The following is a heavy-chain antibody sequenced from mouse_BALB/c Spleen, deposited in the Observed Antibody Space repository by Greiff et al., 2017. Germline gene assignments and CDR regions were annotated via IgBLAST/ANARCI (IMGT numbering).Heavy chain of an antibody. Sequence: VQLQQSGPELVKPGASVKVSCKASGYAFTSYNMYWVKQSHGKSLEWIGYIDPYNGGTSYNQKFKGKATMTVDKSSSTAYMELARLTSEDSAIYYCARGTTVAGNWYFDVWGAGTTVTVSS. CDR3: ARGTTVAGNWYFDV. D-gene: IGHD1-1*01. J-gene: IGHJ1*01. V-gene: IGHV1S135*01. CDR1: GYAFTSYN. CDR2: IDPYNGGT.